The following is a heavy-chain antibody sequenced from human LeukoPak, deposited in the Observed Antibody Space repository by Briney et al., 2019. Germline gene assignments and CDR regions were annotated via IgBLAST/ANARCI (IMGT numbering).Heavy chain of an antibody. CDR2: IWYDGSNK. CDR3: ARNRGSGSLTQYSFDY. D-gene: IGHD1-26*01. Sequence: GRSLRLSCAASGFTFSSYGMHWVRQAPGKGLEWVAVIWYDGSNKYYADSVKGRFTISRDNSKNTLYLQMNSLRAEDTAVYYCARNRGSGSLTQYSFDYWGQGTLVTVSS. CDR1: GFTFSSYG. V-gene: IGHV3-33*01. J-gene: IGHJ4*02.